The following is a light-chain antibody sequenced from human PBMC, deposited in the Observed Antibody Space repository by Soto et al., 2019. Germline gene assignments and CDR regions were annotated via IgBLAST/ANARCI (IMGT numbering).Light chain of an antibody. J-gene: IGLJ2*01. CDR1: SSDVGTYNL. CDR3: CSYAGSSTLV. V-gene: IGLV2-23*02. CDR2: EVN. Sequence: QSALTQPASVSGSPGQSITISCTGTSSDVGTYNLVSWYQQHPGKAPKLIIYEVNKRPSGVSYRFSGSKSGNTASLTISGLQAEDEANYYCCSYAGSSTLVFGGGTKLTVL.